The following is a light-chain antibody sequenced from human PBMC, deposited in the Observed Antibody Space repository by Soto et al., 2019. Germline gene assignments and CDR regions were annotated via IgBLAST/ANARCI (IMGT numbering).Light chain of an antibody. V-gene: IGKV1-5*03. J-gene: IGKJ1*01. CDR2: KAS. Sequence: DIQMTQSPSTLSASVGDRVTITCRASQSISSWLAWYQQKPGKAPKLLIYKASSLESGVPSRFSGSGSGTEFTLTIRSLQPDDFATYYCQQYNNYPRTFGQGTKVEFK. CDR3: QQYNNYPRT. CDR1: QSISSW.